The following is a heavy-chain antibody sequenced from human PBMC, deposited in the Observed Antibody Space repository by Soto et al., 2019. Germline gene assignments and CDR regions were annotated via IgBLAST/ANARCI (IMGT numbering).Heavy chain of an antibody. CDR3: ARISAVVGPYYFDY. D-gene: IGHD3-22*01. Sequence: SGPTLVNPTQTLTLTCTFSGFSLSTSGMCVNWIRQPPGKALEWLARIDWDDDKYYSTSLKTRLTISKDTSKNQVVLTMTNMEPVDTATYYCARISAVVGPYYFDYWGQGTLVTVSS. V-gene: IGHV2-70*11. CDR2: IDWDDDK. J-gene: IGHJ4*02. CDR1: GFSLSTSGMC.